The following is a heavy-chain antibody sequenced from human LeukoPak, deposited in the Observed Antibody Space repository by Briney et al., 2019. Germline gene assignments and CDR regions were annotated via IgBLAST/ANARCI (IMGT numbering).Heavy chain of an antibody. D-gene: IGHD2-2*01. V-gene: IGHV4-34*01. CDR2: INHSGST. Sequence: SETLSLTCAVYGGSFSGYYWSWIRQPPGKGLEWIGEINHSGSTNYNPSLKSRVTISVDTSKNQFSLKLSSVTAADTAVYYCARHCIVVVPAAIRYYYYYYMDVWGKGTTVTISS. J-gene: IGHJ6*03. CDR3: ARHCIVVVPAAIRYYYYYYMDV. CDR1: GGSFSGYY.